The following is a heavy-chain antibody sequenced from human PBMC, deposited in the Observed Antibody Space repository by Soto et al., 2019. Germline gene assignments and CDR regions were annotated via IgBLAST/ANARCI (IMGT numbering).Heavy chain of an antibody. CDR3: ARHWEYCSGGSCNHYFDY. J-gene: IGHJ4*02. CDR2: IYYSGST. Sequence: SETLSLTCTVSGGSISSYYWSWIRQPPGKGLEWIGYIYYSGSTNYNPSLKSRVTISVDTSKNQFSLKLSSVTAADTAVYYCARHWEYCSGGSCNHYFDYWGQGTLVTVS. D-gene: IGHD2-15*01. V-gene: IGHV4-59*08. CDR1: GGSISSYY.